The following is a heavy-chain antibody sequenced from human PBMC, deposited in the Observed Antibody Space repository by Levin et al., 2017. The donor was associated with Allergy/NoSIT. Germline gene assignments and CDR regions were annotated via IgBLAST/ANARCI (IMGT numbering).Heavy chain of an antibody. J-gene: IGHJ3*02. CDR2: IYPGDSDT. V-gene: IGHV5-51*01. CDR3: ARGGVGGYCSGGSCYESAFDI. Sequence: RGESLKISCKGSGYSFTSYWIGWVRQMPGKGLEWMGIIYPGDSDTRYSPSFQGQVTISADKSISTAYLQWSSLKASDTAMYYCARGGVGGYCSGGSCYESAFDIWGQGTMVTVSS. D-gene: IGHD2-15*01. CDR1: GYSFTSYW.